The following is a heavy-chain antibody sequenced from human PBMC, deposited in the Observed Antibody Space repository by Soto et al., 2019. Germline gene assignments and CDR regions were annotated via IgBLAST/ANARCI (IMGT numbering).Heavy chain of an antibody. CDR1: GFTFSTHG. V-gene: IGHV3-33*01. CDR3: ARDVHYTGVTLDY. J-gene: IGHJ4*01. D-gene: IGHD3-3*01. CDR2: IWYDGSNK. Sequence: GGSLRLSCAGSGFTFSTHGMHWARQGPGKGLEWVAVIWYDGSNKFYSDSVKGRFTISRDNSKNSLYLQMNTLGAEDTAIYYCARDVHYTGVTLDYSGHGTLVPVSS.